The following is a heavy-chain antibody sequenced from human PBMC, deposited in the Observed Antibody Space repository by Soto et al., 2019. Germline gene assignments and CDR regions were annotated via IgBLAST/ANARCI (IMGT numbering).Heavy chain of an antibody. Sequence: PSETLSLTCAVYGGSFSGYYWSWIGQPPGKGLEWIGEINHSGSTNYNPSLKSRVTISVDTSKNQFSLKLSSVTAADTAVYYCARTITMVRGVIITTGPKYYFDYWGQGTLVTDS. CDR2: INHSGST. V-gene: IGHV4-34*01. CDR3: ARTITMVRGVIITTGPKYYFDY. D-gene: IGHD3-10*01. J-gene: IGHJ4*02. CDR1: GGSFSGYY.